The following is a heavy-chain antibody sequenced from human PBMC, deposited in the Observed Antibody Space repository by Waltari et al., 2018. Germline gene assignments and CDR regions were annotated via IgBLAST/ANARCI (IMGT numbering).Heavy chain of an antibody. D-gene: IGHD3-22*01. CDR3: ARSSRDDSSGYYYPFDY. J-gene: IGHJ4*02. Sequence: EVQLVESGGGLIQPGGSLRLSCAASGFTVSSNYMSWVRRAPGKGLEWVSVIYSGGSTYYADSVKGRFTISRDNSKNTLYLQMNSLRAEDTAVYYCARSSRDDSSGYYYPFDYWGQGTLVTVSS. V-gene: IGHV3-53*01. CDR2: IYSGGST. CDR1: GFTVSSNY.